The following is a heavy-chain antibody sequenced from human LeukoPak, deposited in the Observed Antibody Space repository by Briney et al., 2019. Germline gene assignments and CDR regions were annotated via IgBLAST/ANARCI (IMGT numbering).Heavy chain of an antibody. CDR2: ISDSVGGT. D-gene: IGHD6-19*01. CDR3: AKGGSSGWYHLDF. J-gene: IGHJ4*02. V-gene: IGHV3-23*01. Sequence: GGSLRLSCAASGFTFSSYAMSWVRQASGKGLDWVSLISDSVGGTYYADSVKGRFTISGDNSKNTLYLQMNSLRAEDTAVYYCAKGGSSGWYHLDFWGQGTLVTVSS. CDR1: GFTFSSYA.